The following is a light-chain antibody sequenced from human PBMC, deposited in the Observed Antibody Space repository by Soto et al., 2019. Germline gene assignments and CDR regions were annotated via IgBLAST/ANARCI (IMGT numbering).Light chain of an antibody. CDR2: AAS. Sequence: EVVLTQSPGTLSLSPGESATLSCRASQSISTNYLAWYQLKPGQAPRLLIYAASNRLTGIPDRFSGSGSGTDFTLTISRLEPEDFALYYCQQYGRTFGPGTRLEIK. V-gene: IGKV3-20*01. J-gene: IGKJ5*01. CDR1: QSISTNY. CDR3: QQYGRT.